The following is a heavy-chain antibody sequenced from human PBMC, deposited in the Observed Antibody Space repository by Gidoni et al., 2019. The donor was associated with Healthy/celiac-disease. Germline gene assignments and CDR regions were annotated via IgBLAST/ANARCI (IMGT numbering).Heavy chain of an antibody. D-gene: IGHD3-3*01. J-gene: IGHJ6*02. CDR2: ISSSSSYI. Sequence: EVQLVESGGGLVKPGGSLRLSCAASGFTFSSYSMNWVRQAPGKGLEWVSSISSSSSYIYYADSVKGRFTISRDNAKNSLYLQMNSLRAEDTAVYYCASTVDYDFWSGSRHYYGMDVWGQGTTVTVSS. CDR1: GFTFSSYS. CDR3: ASTVDYDFWSGSRHYYGMDV. V-gene: IGHV3-21*01.